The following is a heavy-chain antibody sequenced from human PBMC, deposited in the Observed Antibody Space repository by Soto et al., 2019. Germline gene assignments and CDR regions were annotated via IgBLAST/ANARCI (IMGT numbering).Heavy chain of an antibody. J-gene: IGHJ5*02. V-gene: IGHV5-51*01. CDR1: GYTFSRYW. D-gene: IGHD2-2*01. CDR2: IYPGDSDT. CDR3: ARRGCTSTTCQNWFDP. Sequence: GESLKISCKGSGYTFSRYWIAWVRQMPGKGLEWMGIIYPGDSDTRYSPSFEGQVGISVGKSISTAYLQWFSLKTSDTAMYYCARRGCTSTTCQNWFDPWGQGTLVTVSS.